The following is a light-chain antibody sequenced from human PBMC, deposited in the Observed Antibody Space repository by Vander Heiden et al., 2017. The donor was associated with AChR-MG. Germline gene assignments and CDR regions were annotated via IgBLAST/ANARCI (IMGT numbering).Light chain of an antibody. CDR1: QSILYSPSNKNY. V-gene: IGKV4-1*01. CDR2: WAS. Sequence: DIVMTQSPDSLAVSLGERATIDCKSSQSILYSPSNKNYLAWYQQKPGQPPKLLIYWASTRESGVPDRFIGSGSGTDFTLTISSLQAEDVAVYYCQQYFTTPRTFGQGTKVEI. J-gene: IGKJ1*01. CDR3: QQYFTTPRT.